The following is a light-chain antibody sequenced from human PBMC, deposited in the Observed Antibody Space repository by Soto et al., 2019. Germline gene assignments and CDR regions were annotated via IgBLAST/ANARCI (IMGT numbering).Light chain of an antibody. CDR3: QQYYNTPPT. CDR2: WAS. J-gene: IGKJ4*01. Sequence: DIEMTHSPDSLAVSLVERAPIKXXSNQXIFYSSNNKNFLAWYQQKPGQPPKXXIYWASTRESGVPDRFSGSESGTDFTLTISSLQAEDVAVYYCQQYYNTPPTFGGGTKVDIK. CDR1: QXIFYSSNNKNF. V-gene: IGKV4-1*01.